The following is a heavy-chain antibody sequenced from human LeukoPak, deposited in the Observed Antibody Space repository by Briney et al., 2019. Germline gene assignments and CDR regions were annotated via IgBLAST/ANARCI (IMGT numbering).Heavy chain of an antibody. V-gene: IGHV4-59*08. Sequence: SETLPLTCTVSGGSISSYYWSWIRQPPGKGLEWIGYIYYSGSTYYNPSLKSRITMSVDTSKNQFSLKLSSVTAADTAVYYCARGDSASGRDYWGQGTLVTVSS. D-gene: IGHD3-10*01. J-gene: IGHJ4*02. CDR1: GGSISSYY. CDR3: ARGDSASGRDY. CDR2: IYYSGST.